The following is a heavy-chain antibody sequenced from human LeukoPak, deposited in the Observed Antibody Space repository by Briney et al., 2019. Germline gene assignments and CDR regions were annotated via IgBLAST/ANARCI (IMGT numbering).Heavy chain of an antibody. V-gene: IGHV3-33*01. Sequence: SGGSLRLSCAASGFTFSSNGMHWVRQAPGKGLEWVAVTWYDGSNKYYADSVKGRFTISRDNAKNTLYLQMNSLRAEDTAVYYCASSLRGQYYGMDVWGQGTTVTVSS. CDR1: GFTFSSNG. J-gene: IGHJ6*02. D-gene: IGHD4-17*01. CDR3: ASSLRGQYYGMDV. CDR2: TWYDGSNK.